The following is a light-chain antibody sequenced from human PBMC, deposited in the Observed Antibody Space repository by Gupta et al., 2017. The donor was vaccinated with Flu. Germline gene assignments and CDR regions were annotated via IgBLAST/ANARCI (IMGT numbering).Light chain of an antibody. Sequence: QSALTQPASVSGPPGQSITISCTGTSSDIGGYNYVSWYQQHPGKAPNLMIYEVTKRPAGVSNRFSGSKSGNTASLTIAGLQAEEEADYFCGSDTSSSTWVFGGGTKLTVL. J-gene: IGLJ3*02. CDR2: EVT. V-gene: IGLV2-14*01. CDR1: SSDIGGYNY. CDR3: GSDTSSSTWV.